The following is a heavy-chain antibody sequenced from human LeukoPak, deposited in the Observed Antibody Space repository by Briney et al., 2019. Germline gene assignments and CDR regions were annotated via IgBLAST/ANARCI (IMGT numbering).Heavy chain of an antibody. CDR3: TYFGYSYGPFDY. CDR1: GFTISSYA. CDR2: ISGSGGST. Sequence: GGSLRLSCAASGFTISSYAMSWVRQAPGKGLEWVSAISGSGGSTYYADSVKGRFTISRDNSKNTLYLQMNSLRAEDTAVYYCTYFGYSYGPFDYWGQGTLVTVSS. D-gene: IGHD5-18*01. V-gene: IGHV3-23*01. J-gene: IGHJ4*02.